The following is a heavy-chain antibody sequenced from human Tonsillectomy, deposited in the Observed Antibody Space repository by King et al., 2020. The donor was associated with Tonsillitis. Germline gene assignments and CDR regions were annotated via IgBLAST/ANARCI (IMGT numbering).Heavy chain of an antibody. CDR1: GFTFSNYE. V-gene: IGHV3-48*03. J-gene: IGHJ2*01. D-gene: IGHD3-22*01. Sequence: VQLVESGGGLVQPGGSLRLSCAASGFTFSNYEMKWVRQTPGKGLEWLSYISSSGDTIYYADSVKGRFTISRDNAKNSLYLQMNSLRAEDTAVYYCARGRFYDRSGFYTSGWYFDLWGRGTLVTVSS. CDR2: ISSSGDTI. CDR3: ARGRFYDRSGFYTSGWYFDL.